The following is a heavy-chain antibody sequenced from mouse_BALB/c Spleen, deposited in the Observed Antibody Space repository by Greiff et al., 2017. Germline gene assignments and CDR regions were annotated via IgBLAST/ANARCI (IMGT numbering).Heavy chain of an antibody. CDR1: GFSITDGYF. CDR2: IRYDGSN. J-gene: IGHJ2*01. Sequence: EVKLMESGPGLVKPSQSLSLTCSVTGFSITDGYFWYWIRQLPGNKLEWMGYIRYDGSNNYNPSLKNRIAITRDTSKNQFFLQLNSVTTEDTATYYCSAVDDYGSRYEGVYWGQGTTLTVSS. D-gene: IGHD1-1*01. CDR3: SAVDDYGSRYEGVY. V-gene: IGHV3-6*02.